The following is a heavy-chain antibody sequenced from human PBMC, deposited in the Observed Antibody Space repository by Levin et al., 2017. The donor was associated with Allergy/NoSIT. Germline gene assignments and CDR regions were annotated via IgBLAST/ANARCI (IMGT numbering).Heavy chain of an antibody. J-gene: IGHJ4*02. CDR2: IYYSGST. CDR3: ARVLRFAGGSYYFDY. D-gene: IGHD1-26*01. V-gene: IGHV4-59*01. Sequence: SETLSLTCTVSGGSISSYYWSWIRQPPGKGLEWIGYIYYSGSTNYNPSLKSRVTISVDTSKNQFSLKLSSVTAADTAVYYCARVLRFAGGSYYFDYWGQGTLVTVSS. CDR1: GGSISSYY.